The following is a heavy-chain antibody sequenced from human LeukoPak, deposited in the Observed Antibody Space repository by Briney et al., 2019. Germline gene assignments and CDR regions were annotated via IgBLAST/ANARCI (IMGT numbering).Heavy chain of an antibody. J-gene: IGHJ4*02. CDR2: IYYSGST. Sequence: SETLSLTCTVSGGSISSYYRSWIRQPPGKGLEWIGYIYYSGSTNYNPSLKSRVTISVDTSKNQFSLKLSSVTAADTAVYYCARESGDYDLDWGRGTLVTVSS. V-gene: IGHV4-59*01. CDR3: ARESGDYDLD. CDR1: GGSISSYY. D-gene: IGHD4-17*01.